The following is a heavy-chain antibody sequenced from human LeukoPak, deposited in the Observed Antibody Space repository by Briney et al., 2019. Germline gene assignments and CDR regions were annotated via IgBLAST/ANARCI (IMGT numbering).Heavy chain of an antibody. V-gene: IGHV1-46*01. CDR2: INPSGGST. J-gene: IGHJ4*02. Sequence: ASVKVSCKASGGTFSSYAISWVRQAPGQGLEWMGIINPSGGSTSYAQKFQGRVTMTRDTSTSTVYMELSSLRSEDTAVYYCARGGRSSGYYWRFDYWGQGTLVTVSS. CDR1: GGTFSSYA. D-gene: IGHD3-22*01. CDR3: ARGGRSSGYYWRFDY.